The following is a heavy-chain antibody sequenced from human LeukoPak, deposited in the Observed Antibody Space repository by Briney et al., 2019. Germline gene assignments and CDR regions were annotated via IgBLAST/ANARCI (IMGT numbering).Heavy chain of an antibody. Sequence: SVKVSCKASGGTFSSYTISWVRQAPGQGLEWMGRIIPILGIANYAQKFQGRVTITADKSTSTAYMELSSLRSDDTAVYYCARDQGEVSSSGWSTLNWFDPWGQGTLVTVSS. CDR2: IIPILGIA. D-gene: IGHD6-19*01. CDR3: ARDQGEVSSSGWSTLNWFDP. J-gene: IGHJ5*02. CDR1: GGTFSSYT. V-gene: IGHV1-69*04.